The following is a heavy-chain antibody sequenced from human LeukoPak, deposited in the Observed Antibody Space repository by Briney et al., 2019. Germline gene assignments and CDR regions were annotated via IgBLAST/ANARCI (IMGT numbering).Heavy chain of an antibody. Sequence: ASVKVSCKASGYTFSGYYMHWVRQAPGQGLEWMGWINPSSGDTNSAQRFQGKVTMTRDTSISTAYMELSRLRSDDTAVYYCASSPYYYDSSGNYYYFEYWGQGTLVTVSS. CDR2: INPSSGDT. J-gene: IGHJ4*02. D-gene: IGHD3-22*01. CDR3: ASSPYYYDSSGNYYYFEY. CDR1: GYTFSGYY. V-gene: IGHV1-2*02.